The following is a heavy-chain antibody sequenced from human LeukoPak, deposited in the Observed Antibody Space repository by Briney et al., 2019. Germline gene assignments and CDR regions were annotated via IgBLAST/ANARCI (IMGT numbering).Heavy chain of an antibody. CDR3: ATLTTPGWFNP. J-gene: IGHJ5*02. Sequence: PSETLSLTCTVSGGSISSSNWWSWVRQPPGKGLEWIGNIYYSGSTYYNPSLKSRVTISVDTSKNQFSLKLSSVTAADTAVYYCATLTTPGWFNPWGQGTLVTVSS. D-gene: IGHD1-1*01. V-gene: IGHV4-4*02. CDR2: IYYSGST. CDR1: GGSISSSNW.